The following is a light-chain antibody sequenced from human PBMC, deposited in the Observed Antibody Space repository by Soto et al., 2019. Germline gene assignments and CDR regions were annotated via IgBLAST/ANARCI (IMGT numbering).Light chain of an antibody. Sequence: QSALTQPPSVSGTPGQRVTISCSGSSSNIGSNYVYWYQQLPGTAPKLLIYKNNQRPSGVPDRFSGSKSGTSASLAISGLRSEDESDYYCAVWDDSLSVVFGGGTKLTVL. V-gene: IGLV1-47*01. J-gene: IGLJ2*01. CDR2: KNN. CDR3: AVWDDSLSVV. CDR1: SSNIGSNY.